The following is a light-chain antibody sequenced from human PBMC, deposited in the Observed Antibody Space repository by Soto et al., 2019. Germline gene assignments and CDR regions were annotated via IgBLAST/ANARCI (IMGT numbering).Light chain of an antibody. J-gene: IGLJ2*01. CDR2: EVS. CDR3: SSYAGSNNLRMV. CDR1: SSDVGGYNY. V-gene: IGLV2-8*01. Sequence: QSALTQPPSASGSPGQSFTISCTGTSSDVGGYNYVSWYQQHPGKAPKLMMYEVSKRPSGVPDRFSGSKSGNTASLTVSGLQAEDEADYYGSSYAGSNNLRMVFGGGTKLTVL.